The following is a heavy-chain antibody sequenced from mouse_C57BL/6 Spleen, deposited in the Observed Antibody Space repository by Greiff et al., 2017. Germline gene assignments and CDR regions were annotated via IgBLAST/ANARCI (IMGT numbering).Heavy chain of an antibody. CDR2: LSSGGDYI. J-gene: IGHJ3*01. Sequence: EVKLMESGEGLVKPGGSLKLSCAASGFTFSSYAMSWVRQTPEKRLEWVAYLSSGGDYIYYADTVKGRFTISRDTARNTLYLQMSSLKSEDTAMYYCTREDYDGAWFAYWGQGTLVTVSA. CDR3: TREDYDGAWFAY. V-gene: IGHV5-9-1*02. D-gene: IGHD2-4*01. CDR1: GFTFSSYA.